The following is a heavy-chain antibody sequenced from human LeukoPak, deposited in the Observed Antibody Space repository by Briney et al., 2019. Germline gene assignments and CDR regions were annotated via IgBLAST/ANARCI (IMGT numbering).Heavy chain of an antibody. CDR3: ARTYGSGNY. Sequence: ASVKVSCKASGYTFTSYAMNWVRQAPGQGLEWMGWINPNSGGTKYAQKIQGRVTMTRDTSISTAYMELSRLTSDDTAMYYCARTYGSGNYWGQGTLVTVSS. CDR2: INPNSGGT. CDR1: GYTFTSYA. V-gene: IGHV1-2*02. J-gene: IGHJ4*02. D-gene: IGHD3-10*01.